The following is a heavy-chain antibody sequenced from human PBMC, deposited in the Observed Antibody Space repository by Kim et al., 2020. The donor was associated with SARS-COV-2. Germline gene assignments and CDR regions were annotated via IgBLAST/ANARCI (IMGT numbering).Heavy chain of an antibody. CDR2: INHSGST. V-gene: IGHV4-34*01. J-gene: IGHJ4*02. CDR1: GGSFSGYY. D-gene: IGHD5-12*01. CDR3: ARGPGWLRLFDY. Sequence: SEALSLTCAVYGGSFSGYYWSWIRQPPGKGLEWIGEINHSGSTNYNPSLKSRVTISVDTSKNQFSLKLSSVTAADTAVYYCARGPGWLRLFDYWGQGTLVTVSS.